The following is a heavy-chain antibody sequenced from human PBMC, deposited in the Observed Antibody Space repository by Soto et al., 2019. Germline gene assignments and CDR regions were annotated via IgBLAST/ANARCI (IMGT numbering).Heavy chain of an antibody. J-gene: IGHJ6*01. D-gene: IGHD3-10*01. CDR2: ITSTSSTK. Sequence: EVQLVESGGGLVQPGGSLRLSCAASGFTFSSHTMNWVRQAPGKGLEWISFITSTSSTKNYADSVKGRFTISRDNANNSLYLQMNSLRDEDTAVYYCARRITMVRGPYYYYAMDVW. CDR1: GFTFSSHT. V-gene: IGHV3-48*02. CDR3: ARRITMVRGPYYYYAMDV.